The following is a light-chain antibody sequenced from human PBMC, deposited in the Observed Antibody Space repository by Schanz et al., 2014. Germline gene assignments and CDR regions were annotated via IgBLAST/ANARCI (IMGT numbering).Light chain of an antibody. CDR3: QQRSTWPHT. Sequence: EIVMTQSPATLSASPGESATLSCRASQSIGSNLAWYQQRPGQAPRLLIHDASTRTTGIPARFSGSGSGTEFTLTISSLQSEDFAVYYCQQRSTWPHTFGQGTKLEIK. CDR2: DAS. J-gene: IGKJ2*01. V-gene: IGKV3-15*01. CDR1: QSIGSN.